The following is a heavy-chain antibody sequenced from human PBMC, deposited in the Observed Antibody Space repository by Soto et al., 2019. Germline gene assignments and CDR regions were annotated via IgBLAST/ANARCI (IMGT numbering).Heavy chain of an antibody. J-gene: IGHJ4*02. V-gene: IGHV3-23*01. CDR1: GFTFSSYA. CDR3: VKMHVYYFGY. CDR2: ISGSGGST. Sequence: EVQLLESGGGLVQPGGSLRLSCAASGFTFSSYAMSWVRQAPGKGLEWVSAISGSGGSTYYADSVKGRFTISRDNSKKTLYMQMNSLRAEDTAVYYCVKMHVYYFGYWGQGTLVTVSS.